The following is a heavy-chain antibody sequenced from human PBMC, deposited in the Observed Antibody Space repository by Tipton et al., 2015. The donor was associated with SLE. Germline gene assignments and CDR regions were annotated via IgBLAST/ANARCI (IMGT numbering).Heavy chain of an antibody. D-gene: IGHD2/OR15-2a*01. CDR3: VLWAYGNY. V-gene: IGHV3-7*01. CDR1: GSTFSTYY. Sequence: SLRLSCEASGSTFSTYYMSWIRQAPGKGLEWVGHMKQDGSEKYYVDSMKGRFTISRDNAQNSLYLQMSTLRVEDTAVYYCVLWAYGNYWGQGTLVTVSS. CDR2: MKQDGSEK. J-gene: IGHJ4*02.